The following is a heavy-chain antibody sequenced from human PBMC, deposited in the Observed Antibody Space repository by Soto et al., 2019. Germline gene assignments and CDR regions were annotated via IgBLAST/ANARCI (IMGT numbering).Heavy chain of an antibody. V-gene: IGHV4-59*01. J-gene: IGHJ6*02. D-gene: IGHD6-19*01. Sequence: SETLSLTCTVSGGSISRYYWSWIRQPPGKGLEWIGYIYYSGSTNYNPSLKSRVTISVDTSKNQFSLKLCSVTAADTAVYYCARSSSGFYYGMDVWGQGTTVTVSS. CDR3: ARSSSGFYYGMDV. CDR2: IYYSGST. CDR1: GGSISRYY.